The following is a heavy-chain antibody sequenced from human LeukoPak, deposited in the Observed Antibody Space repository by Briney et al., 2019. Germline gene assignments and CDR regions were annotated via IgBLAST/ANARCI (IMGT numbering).Heavy chain of an antibody. J-gene: IGHJ3*02. CDR1: GFTFSSYD. Sequence: PGGSLRLSCAASGFTFSSYDIHCVRRAPGKGLEWVTVIWYDGSNKYYAESVKGRFTISRDNSKNTLYLLMMSLRAEDTAVYYCSRPYYDSSGYYYWGNAFDIWGQGTMVTVSS. CDR2: IWYDGSNK. CDR3: SRPYYDSSGYYYWGNAFDI. D-gene: IGHD3-22*01. V-gene: IGHV3-33*01.